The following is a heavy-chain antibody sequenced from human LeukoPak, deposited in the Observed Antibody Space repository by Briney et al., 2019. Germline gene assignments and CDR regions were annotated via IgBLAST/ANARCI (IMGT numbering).Heavy chain of an antibody. D-gene: IGHD3-9*01. Sequence: ASVKVSCKASGYTFTSYGISWVRQAPGQGLEWMGWISAYNGNTNYAQKLQGRVTMTTDTSTSTAYMELRSLRSDDTAVYYCARDLRRYFDWSLGDYWGQGTLVTVSS. CDR3: ARDLRRYFDWSLGDY. J-gene: IGHJ4*02. V-gene: IGHV1-18*01. CDR1: GYTFTSYG. CDR2: ISAYNGNT.